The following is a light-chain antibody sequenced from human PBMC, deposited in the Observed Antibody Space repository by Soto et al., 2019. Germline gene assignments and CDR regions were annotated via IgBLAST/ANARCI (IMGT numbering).Light chain of an antibody. CDR3: QAWGTGEV. V-gene: IGLV4-69*01. CDR2: VTSDGSH. CDR1: SGHSDYA. Sequence: QSVLTQSPSASASPGASVKLTCTLSSGHSDYAIAWHQQQPEKGPRYLMKVTSDGSHTKGDGIPDRFSGSSSGADRYLTISSLRSDDEADYYCQAWGTGEVFGGGTKVTVL. J-gene: IGLJ3*02.